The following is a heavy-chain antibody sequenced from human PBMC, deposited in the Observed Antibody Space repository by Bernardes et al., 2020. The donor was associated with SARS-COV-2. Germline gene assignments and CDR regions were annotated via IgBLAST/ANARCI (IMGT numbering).Heavy chain of an antibody. CDR2: ISYEGATK. D-gene: IGHD6-19*01. CDR1: GFTFLNHG. CDR3: ARNLPGAIAVAGTLGLYYYYGMDV. V-gene: IGHV3-30*03. Sequence: GGSLRHLCPASGFTFLNHGIHWLRQTPGKGLEWVAVISYEGATKFYAESVKGRFTLSRDNSKNTLYLQMNSLRAEDTAVYYCARNLPGAIAVAGTLGLYYYYGMDVWGQGTTVTVSS. J-gene: IGHJ6*02.